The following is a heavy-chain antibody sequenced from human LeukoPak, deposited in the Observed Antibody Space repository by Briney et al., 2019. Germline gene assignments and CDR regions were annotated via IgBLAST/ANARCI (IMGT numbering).Heavy chain of an antibody. J-gene: IGHJ4*02. V-gene: IGHV3-23*01. D-gene: IGHD1-26*01. Sequence: GGSLRLSCAASGFAFSKYWMSWARQAPGKGLEWVSAISGSGGSTYYADSVKGRFTISRDNSKNTLYLQMNSLRAEDTAVYYCAKGKGSGSYYTFDYWGQGTLVTVSS. CDR2: ISGSGGST. CDR1: GFAFSKYW. CDR3: AKGKGSGSYYTFDY.